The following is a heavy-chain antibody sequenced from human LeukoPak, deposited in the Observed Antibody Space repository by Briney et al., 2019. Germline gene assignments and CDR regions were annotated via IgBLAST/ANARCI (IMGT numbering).Heavy chain of an antibody. CDR3: ARQSRVGATTVPFDY. V-gene: IGHV5-51*01. J-gene: IGHJ4*02. CDR2: IYPGDSDI. Sequence: GESLKISCKGSGYSFTSYWIGWVRQMPGKGLEWMGIIYPGDSDIRYSPSFKGQVTISADKSISTAYLQWSSLKAADTAMYYCARQSRVGATTVPFDYWGQGTLVTVSS. CDR1: GYSFTSYW. D-gene: IGHD1-26*01.